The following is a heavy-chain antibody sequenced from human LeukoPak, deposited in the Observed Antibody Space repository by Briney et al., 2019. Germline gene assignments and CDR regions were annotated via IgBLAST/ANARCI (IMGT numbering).Heavy chain of an antibody. CDR2: VNPNSGDT. CDR1: GYTVTGYY. V-gene: IGHV1-2*02. CDR3: ARASGSYWWFDS. J-gene: IGHJ5*01. D-gene: IGHD1-26*01. Sequence: ASVKVSCKASGYTVTGYYLHWVGQAPGQGGEWMGCVNPNSGDTNYAQKFQGSGTMTRDTSISTVYMELSRLRCDDTAVYYCARASGSYWWFDSWGQGTLVTVSS.